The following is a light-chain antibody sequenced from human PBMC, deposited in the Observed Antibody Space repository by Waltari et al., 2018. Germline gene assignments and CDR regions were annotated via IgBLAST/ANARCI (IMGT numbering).Light chain of an antibody. CDR3: QQSYSTPYT. Sequence: DIQMTPSPSSLSASVGDRVTITCRASQSITTYLNWYYLKPGKAPKLLIYAASSLKSGVPSRFSGSGSGTDFRLTINSLQPEDFATYYCQQSYSTPYTFGQGTKLEIK. CDR1: QSITTY. CDR2: AAS. V-gene: IGKV1-39*01. J-gene: IGKJ2*01.